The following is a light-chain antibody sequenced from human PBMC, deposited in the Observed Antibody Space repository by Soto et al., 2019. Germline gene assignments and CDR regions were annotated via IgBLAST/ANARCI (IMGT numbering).Light chain of an antibody. CDR3: LQHNSYPIT. Sequence: DIQMTQPPSSLSASVGDRVTITCRASQDISNYLAWFQQQPWKAPKRLIYAASSLQTGVPSRFSGSGSGTEFTLTISSLQPADFATYYCLQHNSYPITFGGGTKVDI. CDR2: AAS. V-gene: IGKV1-17*03. J-gene: IGKJ4*01. CDR1: QDISNY.